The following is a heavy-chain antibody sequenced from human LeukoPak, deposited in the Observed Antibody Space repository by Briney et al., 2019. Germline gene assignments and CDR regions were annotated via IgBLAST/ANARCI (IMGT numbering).Heavy chain of an antibody. V-gene: IGHV4-4*07. CDR1: GGSIISYY. CDR3: ARDRWYYDFWSGYDAFDI. J-gene: IGHJ3*02. CDR2: IYTSGST. D-gene: IGHD3-3*01. Sequence: PSETLSLTCTVSGGSIISYYCSWIRQPAGKGLEWIGRIYTSGSTNYNPSLKRRVTMSVDTSKNQFSLKLSSVTAADTAVYYCARDRWYYDFWSGYDAFDIWGQGTMVTVSS.